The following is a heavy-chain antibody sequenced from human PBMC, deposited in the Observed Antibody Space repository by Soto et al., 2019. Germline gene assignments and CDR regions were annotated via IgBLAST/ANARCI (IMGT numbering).Heavy chain of an antibody. D-gene: IGHD6-25*01. V-gene: IGHV4-4*02. J-gene: IGHJ4*02. CDR1: NGSISSGNW. Sequence: QVQLRESGPGLVEASGTLSLTCEVSNGSISSGNWWSWVRQPPGKGLEWIGEIYYTGATNYNPSLKSRITMTIDKSKDHFSLSLRSATAADTAVYYCARVFSSGSGWMYYFDFWGQGTLVSVSS. CDR2: IYYTGAT. CDR3: ARVFSSGSGWMYYFDF.